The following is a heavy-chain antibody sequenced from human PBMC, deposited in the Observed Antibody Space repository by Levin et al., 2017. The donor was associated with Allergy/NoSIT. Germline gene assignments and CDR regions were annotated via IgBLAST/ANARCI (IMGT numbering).Heavy chain of an antibody. CDR2: ISYDGSNK. Sequence: GGSLRLSCAASGFTFSSYGMHWVRQAPGKGLEWVAVISYDGSNKYYADSVKGRFTISRDNSKNTLYLQMNSLRAEDTAVYYCAKGPRIAAAGPTETFDYWGQGTLVTVSS. J-gene: IGHJ4*02. CDR3: AKGPRIAAAGPTETFDY. D-gene: IGHD6-13*01. V-gene: IGHV3-30*18. CDR1: GFTFSSYG.